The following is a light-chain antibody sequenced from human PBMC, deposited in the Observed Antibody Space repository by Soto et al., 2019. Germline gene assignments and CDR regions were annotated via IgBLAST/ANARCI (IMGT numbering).Light chain of an antibody. CDR3: SSYISSDVI. V-gene: IGLV2-23*01. Sequence: QSALTQPASVSGSPGQSITISCTGTSSDIGNYNLVSWYQQHPGKVPKVIIYDGTKRPSGVSNRFSGSKSGNTASLTISGLQADDEADYYCSSYISSDVIFGGGTKVTVL. J-gene: IGLJ2*01. CDR2: DGT. CDR1: SSDIGNYNL.